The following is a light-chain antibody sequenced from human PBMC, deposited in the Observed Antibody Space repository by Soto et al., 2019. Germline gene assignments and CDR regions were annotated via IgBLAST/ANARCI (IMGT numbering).Light chain of an antibody. V-gene: IGKV3-15*01. Sequence: DIVMTQSPGTLSVSPGERATLSCRASQSVGTNLAWYQQRPGQAPRLLVYGASTRASGIPPRLSGSGSGTDFTLTISSLQSEDFAVYYCQQRSNWPPITFGQGTRMEMK. CDR3: QQRSNWPPIT. J-gene: IGKJ5*01. CDR1: QSVGTN. CDR2: GAS.